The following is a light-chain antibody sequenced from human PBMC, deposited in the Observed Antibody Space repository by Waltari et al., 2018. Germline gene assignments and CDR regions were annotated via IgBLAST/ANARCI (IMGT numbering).Light chain of an antibody. CDR2: DVS. V-gene: IGLV2-14*03. CDR1: SSDVGGYNY. Sequence: QSALTQPASVSGSPGQSITISCTGNSSDVGGYNYVSWYQQHPGKAPKLMIYDVSNRPSGVSNRFSGSKSGNTASLTISGLQAEDEADYYCSSYTSSSLRVFGGGTKLTVL. CDR3: SSYTSSSLRV. J-gene: IGLJ2*01.